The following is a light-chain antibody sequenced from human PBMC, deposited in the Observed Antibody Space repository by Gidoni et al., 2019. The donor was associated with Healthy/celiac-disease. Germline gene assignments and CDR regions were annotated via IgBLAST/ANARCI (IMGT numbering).Light chain of an antibody. J-gene: IGKJ4*01. V-gene: IGKV3-20*01. Sequence: EIVLTHSPGTLSLSPGERATLSCRASQSVRSSYLAWYQQKPGQAPRLLIYGASSRATGITDRYSGSGSGTDLTLTISRLETEDFAVYYCQQDGSATTFGGGTKVEIK. CDR1: QSVRSSY. CDR3: QQDGSATT. CDR2: GAS.